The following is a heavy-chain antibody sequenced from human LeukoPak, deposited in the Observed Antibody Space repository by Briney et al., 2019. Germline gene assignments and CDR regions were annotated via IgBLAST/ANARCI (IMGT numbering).Heavy chain of an antibody. CDR3: ARGREGMGSPGYYSSNWFDP. J-gene: IGHJ5*02. CDR2: INHSGST. CDR1: GETFSAYW. V-gene: IGHV4-34*01. D-gene: IGHD5-12*01. Sequence: SETLSLTSGVHGETFSAYWWTWIRQSPGKGLEWIGQINHSGSTDYTPSLKGRVTISADTSKKEFSLRLTSVTAADTAVYYCARGREGMGSPGYYSSNWFDPWGQGTLVSVSS.